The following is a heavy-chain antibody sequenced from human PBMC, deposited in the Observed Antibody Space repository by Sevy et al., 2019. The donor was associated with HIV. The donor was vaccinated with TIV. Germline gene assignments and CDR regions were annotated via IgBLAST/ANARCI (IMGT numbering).Heavy chain of an antibody. CDR1: GFTFSSYS. CDR3: ARDGLITVVPFDY. J-gene: IGHJ4*02. Sequence: GGSLRLSCAASGFTFSSYSMNWVRQAPGKGLEWVSSISSSSSYIYYADSVKGRFTISRDNAKNSLYLQMNSLRAEDTAVYYCARDGLITVVPFDYWGQGTLVTVSS. CDR2: ISSSSSYI. D-gene: IGHD4-17*01. V-gene: IGHV3-21*01.